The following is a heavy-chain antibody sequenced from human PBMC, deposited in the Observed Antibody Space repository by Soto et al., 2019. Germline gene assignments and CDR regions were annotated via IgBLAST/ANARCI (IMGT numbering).Heavy chain of an antibody. V-gene: IGHV4-30-4*01. CDR2: IYYSGST. J-gene: IGHJ4*02. Sequence: PSETLSLTCTVSGGSISSGDYYWSWIRQPPGKGLEWIGYIYYSGSTYYNPSLKSRVTISVDTSKNQFSLKLSSVIAADTAVYYCARELVGIDYFDYWGQGTLVTVSS. D-gene: IGHD2-15*01. CDR1: GGSISSGDYY. CDR3: ARELVGIDYFDY.